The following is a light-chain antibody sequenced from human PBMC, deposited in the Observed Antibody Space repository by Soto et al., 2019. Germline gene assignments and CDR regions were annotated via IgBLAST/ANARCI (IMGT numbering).Light chain of an antibody. CDR1: QSVKHY. V-gene: IGKV3-11*01. CDR2: DAS. Sequence: EIVLTQSPATLSLSPGERATLSCRASQSVKHYLAWYQQKPGQAPRLLIYDASNRATGIPDRFSGSGSGTDFTLTISSLEPEDFAVYYCHQRSNWPPYTFGQGTKLEIK. J-gene: IGKJ2*01. CDR3: HQRSNWPPYT.